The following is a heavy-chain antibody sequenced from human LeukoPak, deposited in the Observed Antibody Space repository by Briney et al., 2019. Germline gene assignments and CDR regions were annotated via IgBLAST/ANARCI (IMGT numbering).Heavy chain of an antibody. CDR3: ARQYCSSTSCYYFDY. CDR1: GYSFTSYW. V-gene: IGHV5-51*01. CDR2: IYPGDSDT. Sequence: GESLKISCKGSGYSFTSYWIGWVRQMPGKGLEWMGIIYPGDSDTRYSPSFQGQVTISADKSISTAYPRWSSLKASDTAMYYCARQYCSSTSCYYFDYWGQGTLVTVSS. D-gene: IGHD2-2*01. J-gene: IGHJ4*02.